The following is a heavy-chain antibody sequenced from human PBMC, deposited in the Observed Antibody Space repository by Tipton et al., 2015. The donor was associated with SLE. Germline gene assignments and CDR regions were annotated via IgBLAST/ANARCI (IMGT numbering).Heavy chain of an antibody. V-gene: IGHV3-21*04. J-gene: IGHJ4*02. CDR2: ISSSRTDI. Sequence: SLRLSCAASGFPFSTYSMNWVRQSPEKGLEWVSSISSSRTDIYYADSVRGRFTISRDNSKNTLYLQMNSLRAEDTAVYYCAKGGTYCSSTSCPWNYWGQGTLVTVSS. D-gene: IGHD2-2*01. CDR3: AKGGTYCSSTSCPWNY. CDR1: GFPFSTYS.